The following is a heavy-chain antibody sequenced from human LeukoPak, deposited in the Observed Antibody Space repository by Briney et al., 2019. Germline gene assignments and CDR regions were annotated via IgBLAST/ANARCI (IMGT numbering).Heavy chain of an antibody. CDR3: ASHRAYDFWSGYHPYYYGMDV. CDR1: GGSISSYY. CDR2: IYASGST. Sequence: SETLSLTCTVSGGSISSYYWSWIRQPAGKGLEWIGRIYASGSTNYNPSLKSRVTISVDTSKNQFSLKLSSVTAADTAVYYCASHRAYDFWSGYHPYYYGMDVWGQGTTVTVSS. J-gene: IGHJ6*02. V-gene: IGHV4-4*07. D-gene: IGHD3-3*01.